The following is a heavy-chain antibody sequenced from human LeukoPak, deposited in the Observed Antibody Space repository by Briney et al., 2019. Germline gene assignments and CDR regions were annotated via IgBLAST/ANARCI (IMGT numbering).Heavy chain of an antibody. J-gene: IGHJ4*02. CDR1: GGSVSSSRYY. CDR3: ARTTLGYSYGLQDY. CDR2: IYYTGST. D-gene: IGHD5-18*01. V-gene: IGHV4-39*01. Sequence: SETLSLTCPVSGGSVSSSRYYWGWIRQPPGKGLEWIGSIYYTGSTYYKPSLKSRVTISVDASKNQISLKLSSVTAADTAVYYCARTTLGYSYGLQDYWGQGTLVTVSS.